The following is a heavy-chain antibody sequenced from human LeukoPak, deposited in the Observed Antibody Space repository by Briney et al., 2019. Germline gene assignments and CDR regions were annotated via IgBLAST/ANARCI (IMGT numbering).Heavy chain of an antibody. J-gene: IGHJ3*02. CDR1: GGSISSGSYY. CDR3: ARDWYYYDSSGYRGWAFDI. D-gene: IGHD3-22*01. CDR2: IYTSGST. Sequence: SQTLSLTCTVSGGSISSGSYYWSWIRQPAGKGLEWIGRIYTSGSTNYNPSLKRRGTISVYTSKNQFSLKLSSVTAADTAVYYCARDWYYYDSSGYRGWAFDIWGQGTMVTVSS. V-gene: IGHV4-61*02.